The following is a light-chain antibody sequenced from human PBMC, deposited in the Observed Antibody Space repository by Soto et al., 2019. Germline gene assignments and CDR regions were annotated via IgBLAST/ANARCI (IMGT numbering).Light chain of an antibody. CDR2: YDD. CDR3: AAWDDSLHSFV. Sequence: QSVLTQPPSVSEAPRQRVTISCSGSSSNIGNNAVNWYQQLPGKAPKLLIYYDDLLPSGVSDRFSGSKSGTSASLAISGLQSEDEAEYYCAAWDDSLHSFVFGGGTKVTVL. J-gene: IGLJ2*01. V-gene: IGLV1-36*01. CDR1: SSNIGNNA.